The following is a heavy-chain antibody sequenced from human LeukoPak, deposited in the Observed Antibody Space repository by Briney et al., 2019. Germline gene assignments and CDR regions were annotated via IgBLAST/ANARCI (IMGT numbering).Heavy chain of an antibody. CDR3: ASDCSSTSCYGERGHY. J-gene: IGHJ4*02. V-gene: IGHV3-48*01. D-gene: IGHD2-2*01. CDR1: GFTFSSYA. CDR2: ISSSSSTI. Sequence: QPGGSLRLSCAASGFTFSSYAMNWVRQAPGKGLEWVSYISSSSSTIYYADSVKGRFTISRDNAKNSLYLQMNSLRAEDTAVYYCASDCSSTSCYGERGHYWGQGTLVTVSS.